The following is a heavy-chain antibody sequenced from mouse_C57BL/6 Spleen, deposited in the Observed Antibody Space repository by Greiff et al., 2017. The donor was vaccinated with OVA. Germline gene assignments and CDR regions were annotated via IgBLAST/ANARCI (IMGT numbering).Heavy chain of an antibody. CDR3: ARRYYGSSYSFAY. Sequence: EVQLQQSGPELVKPGASVKIPCKASGYTFTDYNMDWVKQSHGKSLEWIGDINPNNGGTIYNQKFKGKATLTVDKSSSTAYMELRSLTSEDTAVYYCARRYYGSSYSFAYWGQGTLVTVSA. D-gene: IGHD1-1*01. CDR2: INPNNGGT. V-gene: IGHV1-18*01. CDR1: GYTFTDYN. J-gene: IGHJ3*01.